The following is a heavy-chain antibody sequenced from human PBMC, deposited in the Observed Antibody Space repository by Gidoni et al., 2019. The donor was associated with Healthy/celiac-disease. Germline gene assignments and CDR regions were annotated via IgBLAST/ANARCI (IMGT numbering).Heavy chain of an antibody. V-gene: IGHV3-23*01. CDR3: AKDGAAQKIYYYYYMDV. D-gene: IGHD6-6*01. Sequence: EVQLLESGGGLVQPGGSLRLSCAASGFTFSSYAMSWVRQAPGKGLEWVSAISGSGGSTYYADSVKGRFTISRDNSKNTLYLQMNSLRAEDTAVYYCAKDGAAQKIYYYYYMDVWGKGTTVTVSS. J-gene: IGHJ6*03. CDR1: GFTFSSYA. CDR2: ISGSGGST.